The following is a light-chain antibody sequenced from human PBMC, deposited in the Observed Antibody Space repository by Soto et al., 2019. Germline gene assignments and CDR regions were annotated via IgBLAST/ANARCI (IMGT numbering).Light chain of an antibody. CDR2: DAS. V-gene: IGKV3-11*01. J-gene: IGKJ3*01. CDR1: QNLGDS. Sequence: EIVLTQSPATLSLSPGDRATLSCRASQNLGDSLAWYQHKPGQPPRLLIYDASKRATGIPARFSGSGSGTDFTLSIRSIERQELEVYDVHQRNHWTPSFTFGPGTKVDI. CDR3: HQRNHWTPSFT.